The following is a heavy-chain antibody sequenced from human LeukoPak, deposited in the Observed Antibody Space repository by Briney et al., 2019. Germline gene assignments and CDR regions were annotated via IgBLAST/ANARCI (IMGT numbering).Heavy chain of an antibody. D-gene: IGHD3-3*01. Sequence: SETLSLTCTVSGASVSSGSYYWSWIRQPPGKGLEWIGYIYYSGSTNYNPSLKSRVTISVDTSKNQFSLKLSPVTAADTAVYYCARDGFPDGTTIRPRWFDPWGQGALVTVSS. V-gene: IGHV4-61*01. CDR1: GASVSSGSYY. CDR3: ARDGFPDGTTIRPRWFDP. CDR2: IYYSGST. J-gene: IGHJ5*02.